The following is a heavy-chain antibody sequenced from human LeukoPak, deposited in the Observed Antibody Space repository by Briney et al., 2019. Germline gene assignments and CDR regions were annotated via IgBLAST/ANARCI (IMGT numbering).Heavy chain of an antibody. Sequence: GGSLRLSCAASGFTFSSYGMHWVRQAPGKGLEWEAFTRYDGSNKYYADSVKGRFTISRDNSKNTLYLQMNSLRVEDTAVYYCARDGYSYGSPYYFDYWGQGTLVTVSS. CDR1: GFTFSSYG. CDR3: ARDGYSYGSPYYFDY. CDR2: TRYDGSNK. V-gene: IGHV3-30*02. D-gene: IGHD5-18*01. J-gene: IGHJ4*02.